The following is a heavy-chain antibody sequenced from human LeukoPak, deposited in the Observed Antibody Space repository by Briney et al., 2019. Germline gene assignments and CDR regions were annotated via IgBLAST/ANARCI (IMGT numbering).Heavy chain of an antibody. CDR3: ARHSWDFSYYFDY. D-gene: IGHD1-26*01. CDR2: ITSSSSYI. CDR1: GFTFSGYN. V-gene: IGHV3-21*01. Sequence: GGSLRLSCAASGFTFSGYNMNWVRQAPGKGLEWVSSITSSSSYIYYTDSVKGRFTISRDNAKNSLSLQMNSLRAEDTAVYYCARHSWDFSYYFDYWGQGTLVTVSS. J-gene: IGHJ4*02.